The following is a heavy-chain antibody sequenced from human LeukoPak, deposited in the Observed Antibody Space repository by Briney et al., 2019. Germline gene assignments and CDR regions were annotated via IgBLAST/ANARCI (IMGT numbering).Heavy chain of an antibody. CDR3: TRDWPHNWLDP. Sequence: PGGSLRLSCAASGFSFSDYWMHWVRQAPGKPLVWVSRINNDGTDLVYADSVKGRFTVSRDNAKNTMYLQLNSLRDEDTAVYYCTRDWPHNWLDPWGQGTLVTVSS. V-gene: IGHV3-74*01. CDR2: INNDGTDL. CDR1: GFSFSDYW. J-gene: IGHJ5*02.